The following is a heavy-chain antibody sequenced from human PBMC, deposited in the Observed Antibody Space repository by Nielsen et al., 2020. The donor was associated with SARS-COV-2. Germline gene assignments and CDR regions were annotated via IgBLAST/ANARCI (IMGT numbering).Heavy chain of an antibody. D-gene: IGHD6-19*01. V-gene: IGHV1-2*06. J-gene: IGHJ4*02. CDR2: INPNSGGP. Sequence: ASVKVSCKAPGYRFSVYYMHWVRQAPGQGLEWMGRINPNSGGPNYAQKFQGRVTMTWDTSISTAYMELSGLKSDDTAVFYCAGSGSGWYNFDSWGQGTLVTASS. CDR1: GYRFSVYY. CDR3: AGSGSGWYNFDS.